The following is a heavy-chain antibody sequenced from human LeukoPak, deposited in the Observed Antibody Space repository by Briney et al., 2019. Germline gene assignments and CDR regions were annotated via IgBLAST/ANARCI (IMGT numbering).Heavy chain of an antibody. CDR3: ARVATVTSYFDY. CDR1: GYTFTSYG. D-gene: IGHD4-11*01. CDR2: ISAYNGNS. J-gene: IGHJ4*02. Sequence: ASVKVSCKASGYTFTSYGISWVRQAPGQGLEWMGWISAYNGNSNYAQKLQGRVTMTTDTSTSTAYMELRSLRSDDTAVYYCARVATVTSYFDYWGQGTLVTVSS. V-gene: IGHV1-18*01.